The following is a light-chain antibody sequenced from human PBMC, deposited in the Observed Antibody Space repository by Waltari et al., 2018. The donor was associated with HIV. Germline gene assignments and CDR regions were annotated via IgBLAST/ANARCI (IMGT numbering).Light chain of an antibody. Sequence: QAGLTQPSSVSTGLRQTATLTCTGNKYNVGNEGAVWLQNYQGHPPKLLSYRSDERPSSISERFSASRSGNIASLNISGMQTEDEAVYYCSAWDSSLNIWIFGEGTKLTVL. V-gene: IGLV10-54*01. CDR1: KYNVGNEG. CDR2: RSD. CDR3: SAWDSSLNIWI. J-gene: IGLJ3*02.